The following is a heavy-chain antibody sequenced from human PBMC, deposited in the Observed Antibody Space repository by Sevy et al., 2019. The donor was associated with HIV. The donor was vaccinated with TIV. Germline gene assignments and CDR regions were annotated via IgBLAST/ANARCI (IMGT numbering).Heavy chain of an antibody. Sequence: GGSLRLSCAASGFTFSSYGMHWVRQAPGKGLEWVAVIWYDGSNKYYADSVKGRFTISRDNSKNTLYLQMNSLRAEDTAVYYCARELVAVVANAEYFQHWGQGTLVTVSS. J-gene: IGHJ1*01. CDR2: IWYDGSNK. D-gene: IGHD6-19*01. CDR3: ARELVAVVANAEYFQH. CDR1: GFTFSSYG. V-gene: IGHV3-33*01.